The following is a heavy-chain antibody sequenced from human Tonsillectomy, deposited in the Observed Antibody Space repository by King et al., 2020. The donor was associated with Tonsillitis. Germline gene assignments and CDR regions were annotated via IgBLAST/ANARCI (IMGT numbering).Heavy chain of an antibody. CDR2: ISAYNGNT. D-gene: IGHD3-10*01. V-gene: IGHV1-18*01. CDR1: GYTFTSYG. J-gene: IGHJ4*02. CDR3: ARAPPLLWFGEIPKNFDY. Sequence: VQLVQSGAEVKKPGASVKVSCKASGYTFTSYGISWVRQAPGQGLEWMGWISAYNGNTNYAQKLQGRVTMTTDTSTSTAYMELRSLRSDDTAVYYCARAPPLLWFGEIPKNFDYWGQGTLVTVSS.